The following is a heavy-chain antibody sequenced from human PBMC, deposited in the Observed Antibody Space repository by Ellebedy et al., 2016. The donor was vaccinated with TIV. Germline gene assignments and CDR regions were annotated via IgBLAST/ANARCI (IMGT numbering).Heavy chain of an antibody. CDR1: GGSISSSSYY. CDR2: IYYSGST. V-gene: IGHV4-39*01. J-gene: IGHJ3*01. Sequence: SETLSLTXTVSGGSISSSSYYWGWIRQPPGKGLEWIGSIYYSGSTYYNPSLKSRVTISVDTSKNQFSLKLSSVTAADTAVYYCAKRERGIWGSDAFDVWGQGTMVIVSS. CDR3: AKRERGIWGSDAFDV. D-gene: IGHD3-16*01.